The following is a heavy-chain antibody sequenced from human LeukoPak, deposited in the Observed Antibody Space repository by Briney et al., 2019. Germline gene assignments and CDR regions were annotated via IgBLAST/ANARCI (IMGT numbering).Heavy chain of an antibody. Sequence: ASVKVSCKASGYTFTSYYMHWVRQATGQGLEWMGIINPSGGSTSYAQKFRGRVTMTRDTSTSTVYMELSSLRSEDTAVYYCARDSSMVRGVISAFDIWGQGTMVTVSS. CDR2: INPSGGST. V-gene: IGHV1-46*01. D-gene: IGHD3-10*01. CDR3: ARDSSMVRGVISAFDI. CDR1: GYTFTSYY. J-gene: IGHJ3*02.